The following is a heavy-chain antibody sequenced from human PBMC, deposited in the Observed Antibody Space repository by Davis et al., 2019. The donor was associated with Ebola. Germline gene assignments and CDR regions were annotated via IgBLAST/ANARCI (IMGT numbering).Heavy chain of an antibody. Sequence: SETLSLTCAVYGGSFSGYYWSWIRQPPGKGLEWIGEINHSGSTNYNPSLKSRVTISVDTSKNQFSLKLSSVTAADTAVYYCASRTYYYDSRTFDYWGQGTLVTVSS. J-gene: IGHJ4*02. CDR3: ASRTYYYDSRTFDY. CDR1: GGSFSGYY. V-gene: IGHV4-34*01. D-gene: IGHD3-22*01. CDR2: INHSGST.